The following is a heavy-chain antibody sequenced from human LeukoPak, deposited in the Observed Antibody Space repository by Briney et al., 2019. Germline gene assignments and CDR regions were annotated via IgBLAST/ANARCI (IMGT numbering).Heavy chain of an antibody. CDR2: INGDGSSI. Sequence: TGGSLRLSCAASGFTFTSTWMHWVRQDPGKGLVWLSRINGDGSSITYADSVKCRFTISRENAKNTLNLQMKRLWTEDTAVYYCTRDSVGTNVPPPFDYWGQGTLVTVSS. V-gene: IGHV3-74*01. D-gene: IGHD1-26*01. CDR3: TRDSVGTNVPPPFDY. CDR1: GFTFTSTW. J-gene: IGHJ4*02.